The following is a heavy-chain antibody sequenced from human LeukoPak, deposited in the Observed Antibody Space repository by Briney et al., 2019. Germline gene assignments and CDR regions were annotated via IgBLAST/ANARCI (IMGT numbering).Heavy chain of an antibody. CDR1: GGTFSSYA. J-gene: IGHJ4*02. CDR3: ARGEVPAAAPGPYFDD. D-gene: IGHD2-2*01. V-gene: IGHV1-69*05. Sequence: ASVKVSCKASGGTFSSYAISWVRQAPGQGLEWMGGIIPIFGRANYAQKFQGRVTITTDESTSTAYMELSSLRSEDTAVYYCARGEVPAAAPGPYFDDWGQGTLVTVSS. CDR2: IIPIFGRA.